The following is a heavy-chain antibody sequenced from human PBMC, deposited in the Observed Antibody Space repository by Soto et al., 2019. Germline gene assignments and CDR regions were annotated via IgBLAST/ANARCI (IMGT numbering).Heavy chain of an antibody. CDR2: IKSKTDGGTT. CDR3: VRYTYTSRYSYFGMDV. CDR1: GFTFSNAW. V-gene: IGHV3-15*01. J-gene: IGHJ6*02. D-gene: IGHD5-18*01. Sequence: GGSLRLSCAASGFTFSNAWMSWVRQAPGKGLEWVGRIKSKTDGGTTDYAAPVKGRFTISRDDSKNTLYLQMNGLTSEDTAVYYCVRYTYTSRYSYFGMDVWGHGTTVTVSS.